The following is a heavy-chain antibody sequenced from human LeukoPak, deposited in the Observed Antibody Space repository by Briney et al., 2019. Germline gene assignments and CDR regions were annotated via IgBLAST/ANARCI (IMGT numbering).Heavy chain of an antibody. CDR1: GGSFSGYY. V-gene: IGHV4-34*01. CDR3: ASGLIAVAGRGPFGY. D-gene: IGHD6-19*01. Sequence: SETLSLTGAVYGGSFSGYYWSWIRQPPGKGLEWIGEINHSGSTNYNPSLKSRVTISVDTSKNQFSLKLSSVTAADTAVYYCASGLIAVAGRGPFGYWGQGTLVTVSS. CDR2: INHSGST. J-gene: IGHJ4*02.